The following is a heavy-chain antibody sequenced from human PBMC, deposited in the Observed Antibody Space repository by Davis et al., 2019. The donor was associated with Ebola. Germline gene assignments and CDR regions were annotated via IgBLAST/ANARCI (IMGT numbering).Heavy chain of an antibody. D-gene: IGHD3-10*01. CDR3: ARGTRTGDY. CDR1: GYTFTSYG. J-gene: IGHJ4*02. CDR2: ISAYNGNT. V-gene: IGHV1-18*01. Sequence: ASVKVSCKASGYTFTSYGISWVRQAPGQGLEWMGWISAYNGNTNYAQKLQDRVTMTRDTSITTAYMELSSLRSEDTAVYYCARGTRTGDYWGQGTLVTVSS.